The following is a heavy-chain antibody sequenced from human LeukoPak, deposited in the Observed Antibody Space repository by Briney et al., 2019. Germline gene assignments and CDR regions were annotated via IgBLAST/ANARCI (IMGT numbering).Heavy chain of an antibody. CDR1: GGSTSTYY. D-gene: IGHD3-22*01. V-gene: IGHV4-59*01. Sequence: PSETLSLTCTVSGGSTSTYYWSWIRQPPGKGLEWIGYIFSGRSTNYNPSLKSRVTISIDTSKNQFSLSLTSVTAADTAIYYCASDYDSSGYYYFWGQGTLVTVSS. CDR2: IFSGRST. J-gene: IGHJ4*02. CDR3: ASDYDSSGYYYF.